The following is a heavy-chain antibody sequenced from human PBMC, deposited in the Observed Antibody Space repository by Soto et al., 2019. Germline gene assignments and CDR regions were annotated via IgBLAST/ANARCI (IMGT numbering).Heavy chain of an antibody. CDR3: ARAINDYGDYYFDY. CDR1: GFTVSSNY. CDR2: IYSGGST. J-gene: IGHJ4*02. D-gene: IGHD4-17*01. V-gene: IGHV3-53*01. Sequence: PGGSLRLSCAASGFTVSSNYMSWVRQAPGKGLEWVPVIYSGGSTYYADSVKGRFTISRDNSKNTLYLQMNSLRAEDTAVYYCARAINDYGDYYFDYWGQGTLVTVSS.